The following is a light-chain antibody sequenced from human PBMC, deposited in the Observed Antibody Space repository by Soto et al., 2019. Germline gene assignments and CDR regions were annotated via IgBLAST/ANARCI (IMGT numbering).Light chain of an antibody. CDR3: QQNNNWPPIT. J-gene: IGKJ5*01. CDR2: KAS. V-gene: IGKV1-5*03. Sequence: IQITQSPSTLSGSVGDRVTITCRASQTNSSWLAWYQQKPGKAPELLIYKASTLKSGVPSRFSGSGSGTEFTLTISSLQSEDFAVYYCQQNNNWPPITFGQGTRLEN. CDR1: QTNSSW.